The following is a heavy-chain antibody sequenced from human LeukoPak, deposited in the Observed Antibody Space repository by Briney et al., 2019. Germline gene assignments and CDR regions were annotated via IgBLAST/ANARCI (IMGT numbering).Heavy chain of an antibody. J-gene: IGHJ4*02. CDR1: EFIFSDYA. CDR2: IDKTTYPT. V-gene: IGHV3-23*05. Sequence: PGVSLRLSCAASEFIFSDYAMGWVRQAPGKGLEWVSTIDKTTYPTFYADSVKGRFTISRDNSKNTLYLQMNSLRTEDTAVYFCAKFEGATIPGWFNDYWGQGILVTVSS. CDR3: AKFEGATIPGWFNDY. D-gene: IGHD6-19*01.